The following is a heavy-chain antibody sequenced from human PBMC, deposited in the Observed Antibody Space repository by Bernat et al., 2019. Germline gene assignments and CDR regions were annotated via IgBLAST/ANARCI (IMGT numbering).Heavy chain of an antibody. D-gene: IGHD6-6*01. Sequence: QVQLVESGGGVVQPGRSLRLSCAASGFTFSSYAMHWVRQAPGKGLEWVAVISYDGSNKYYADSVKGRFTISRDNSKNTLYLQMNSLRAEDTAVYYCARLAARGWYFDLWGRGTLVTVSS. CDR2: ISYDGSNK. J-gene: IGHJ2*01. V-gene: IGHV3-30-3*01. CDR3: ARLAARGWYFDL. CDR1: GFTFSSYA.